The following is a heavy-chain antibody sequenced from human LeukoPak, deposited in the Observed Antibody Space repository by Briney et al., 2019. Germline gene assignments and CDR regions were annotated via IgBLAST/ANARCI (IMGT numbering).Heavy chain of an antibody. D-gene: IGHD6-13*01. CDR3: ARQNIAAAGNWFDP. J-gene: IGHJ5*02. V-gene: IGHV4-59*08. CDR1: GGSMSNYY. Sequence: SETLSLTCTVSGGSMSNYYWTWIRQPPGKGLEWIGYIYYSGSTNYNPSLKSRVTVSVDTSKNQFSLKVSSVTAADTAVYYCARQNIAAAGNWFDPWGQGTLVTVSS. CDR2: IYYSGST.